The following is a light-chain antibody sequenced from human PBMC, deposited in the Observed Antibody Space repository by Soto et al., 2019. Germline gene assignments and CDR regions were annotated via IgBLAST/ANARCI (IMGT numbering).Light chain of an antibody. CDR1: QSVGSN. Sequence: EIVMTQSPATLSVSPGERATLSCRASQSVGSNLAWYQQKPGQAPRLLIYGASTRTTGIPDRFSGSGSGTDFTLTIGRLEPGDFAVYYCLHYGGSPLTFGQGNDWRL. V-gene: IGKV3-20*01. CDR2: GAS. J-gene: IGKJ5*01. CDR3: LHYGGSPLT.